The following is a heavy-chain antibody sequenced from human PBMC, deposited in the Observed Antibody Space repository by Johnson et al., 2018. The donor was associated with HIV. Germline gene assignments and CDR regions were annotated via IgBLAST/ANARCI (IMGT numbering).Heavy chain of an antibody. J-gene: IGHJ3*02. CDR2: IKSKTAGGTT. V-gene: IGHV3-15*01. CDR3: TTPWRRDAFDI. Sequence: EVQLVESGGGLVKPGGSLRLSCAASGFSFSNAWMSWVRQAPGKGLEWVGRIKSKTAGGTTDYAAPVKGRFTISRDDSKNTLYLQMNSLKNEDTAVFYCTTPWRRDAFDIWGQGTMVTVSS. D-gene: IGHD3-3*01. CDR1: GFSFSNAW.